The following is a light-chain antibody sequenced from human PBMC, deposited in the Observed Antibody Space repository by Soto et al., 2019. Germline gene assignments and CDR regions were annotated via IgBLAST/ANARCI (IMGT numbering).Light chain of an antibody. J-gene: IGKJ1*01. CDR3: QQYGGSTRT. Sequence: IVLTQSPGTLSLSPGETATLSCRASQSVTTQLAWYQQKRGRAPRLIIHGASRRATGIPDGISGSGSGTDFTLTISRVEPEDVAVYYCQQYGGSTRTFGQGTKVDIK. CDR1: QSVTTQ. V-gene: IGKV3-20*01. CDR2: GAS.